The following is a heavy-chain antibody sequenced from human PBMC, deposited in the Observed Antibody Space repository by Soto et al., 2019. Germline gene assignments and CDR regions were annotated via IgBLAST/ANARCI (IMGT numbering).Heavy chain of an antibody. CDR1: GYTFTTYP. J-gene: IGHJ4*02. CDR2: INAANGDT. Sequence: GASVKVSCKASGYTFTTYPIHWVRQAPGQSLEWMGFINAANGDTGYSQKFQGRVIIARDTFASTAYMELSSLRSEDTAVYYCARKGYYGAGIYQFDYWGRGTLVTVSS. V-gene: IGHV1-3*01. D-gene: IGHD3-10*01. CDR3: ARKGYYGAGIYQFDY.